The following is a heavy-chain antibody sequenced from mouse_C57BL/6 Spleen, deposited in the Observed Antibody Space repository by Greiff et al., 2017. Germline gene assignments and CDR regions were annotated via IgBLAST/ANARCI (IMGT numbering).Heavy chain of an antibody. CDR2: ISSGGSYT. V-gene: IGHV5-6*01. CDR1: GFTFSSYG. J-gene: IGHJ2*01. Sequence: EVKLQESGGDLVKPGGSLKLSCAASGFTFSSYGMSWVRQTPDKRLEWVATISSGGSYTYYPDSVKGRFTISRDNAKNTLYLQMSSLKSEDTAMYYCARQRTTAFDYWGQGTTLTVSS. D-gene: IGHD1-2*01. CDR3: ARQRTTAFDY.